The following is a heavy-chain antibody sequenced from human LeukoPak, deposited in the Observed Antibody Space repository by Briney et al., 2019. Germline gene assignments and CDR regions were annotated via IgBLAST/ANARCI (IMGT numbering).Heavy chain of an antibody. V-gene: IGHV4-61*02. CDR1: GGSISSGSYY. J-gene: IGHJ4*02. Sequence: SETLSLTCTVSGGSISSGSYYWSWIRQPAGKGLEWIGRIYTSGSTNYNPSLKSRVTISVDTSKNQFSLKLSSVTAADTAVYYCARAKYYYGSGSPYYFDYWGQGTLVTVSS. CDR3: ARAKYYYGSGSPYYFDY. D-gene: IGHD3-10*01. CDR2: IYTSGST.